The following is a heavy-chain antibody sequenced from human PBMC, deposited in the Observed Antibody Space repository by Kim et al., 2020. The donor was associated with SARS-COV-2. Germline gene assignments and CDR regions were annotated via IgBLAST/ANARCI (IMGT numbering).Heavy chain of an antibody. CDR3: AKGAGWYDS. J-gene: IGHJ5*01. Sequence: SETLSLTCTVSGGSISGSYWNWLRQPPGEGLEWIAYVHDSGSTNYNPSLKSRVSLSLDSSQNQFSLKLSSVTAADSAVYYCAKGAGWYDSWGQGTLVTVS. CDR2: VHDSGST. D-gene: IGHD6-19*01. CDR1: GGSISGSY. V-gene: IGHV4-59*01.